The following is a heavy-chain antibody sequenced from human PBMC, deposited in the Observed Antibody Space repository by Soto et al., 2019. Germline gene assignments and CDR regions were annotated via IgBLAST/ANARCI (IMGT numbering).Heavy chain of an antibody. J-gene: IGHJ5*02. CDR2: INDSGST. D-gene: IGHD6-13*01. CDR1: GGSFSGYY. Sequence: SETLSLTCAVYGGSFSGYYWSWIRQPPGKGLEWIGEINDSGSTNYNPSLKSRVTISVDTSKNQFSLKLSSVTAADTATVYYCERGRKKQLVRYDWIDPWGQGTLVTVYS. CDR3: ERGRKKQLVRYDWIDP. V-gene: IGHV4-34*01.